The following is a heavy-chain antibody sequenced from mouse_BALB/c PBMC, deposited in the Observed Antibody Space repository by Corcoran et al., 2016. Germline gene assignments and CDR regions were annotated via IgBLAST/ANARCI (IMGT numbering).Heavy chain of an antibody. V-gene: IGHV4-1*02. CDR2: INPDSSTI. Sequence: EVKLLESGGGLVQPGGSLTLSCAASGFDFSRYWMSWVRQAPGKGLEWIGEINPDSSTINYTPSLKDKFIISRDNAKNTRYLQMSKVRSEDTALYYCARNAHWGYFDYWGQGTTLTVSS. D-gene: IGHD4-1*01. CDR1: GFDFSRYW. J-gene: IGHJ2*01. CDR3: ARNAHWGYFDY.